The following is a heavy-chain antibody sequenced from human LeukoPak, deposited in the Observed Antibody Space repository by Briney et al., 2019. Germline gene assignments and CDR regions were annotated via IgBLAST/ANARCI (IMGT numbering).Heavy chain of an antibody. CDR3: ARVRRYSYGKGYYFDY. V-gene: IGHV3-20*04. D-gene: IGHD5-18*01. J-gene: IGHJ4*02. CDR1: GFTFDDYG. CDR2: INWNGGST. Sequence: GGSLRLSCAASGFTFDDYGMSWVRQAPGKGLEWVSGINWNGGSTGYADSVKGRFTISRDNAKNSLYLQMNSLRAEDTAVYYCARVRRYSYGKGYYFDYWGQGTLVTVSS.